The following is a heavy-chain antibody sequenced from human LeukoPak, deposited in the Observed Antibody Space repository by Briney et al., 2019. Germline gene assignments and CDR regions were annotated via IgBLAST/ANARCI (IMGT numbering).Heavy chain of an antibody. J-gene: IGHJ5*02. CDR3: SLGPRVPAATTNWFDP. CDR1: GFTFSSYS. CDR2: ISSSSSYI. D-gene: IGHD2-2*01. Sequence: GGSLRLSCAASGFTFSSYSMNWVRQAPGKGLEWVSSISSSSSYIYYADSVKGRFTISRDNAKNSLYLQMNSLRAEDTAVYYCSLGPRVPAATTNWFDPWGQGTLVTVSS. V-gene: IGHV3-21*01.